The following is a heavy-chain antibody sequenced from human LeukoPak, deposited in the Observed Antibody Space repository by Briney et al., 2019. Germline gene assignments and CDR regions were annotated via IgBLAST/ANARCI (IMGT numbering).Heavy chain of an antibody. J-gene: IGHJ4*02. CDR3: ATNEWSGYYFEY. CDR1: GGSISSSSYY. D-gene: IGHD3-3*01. V-gene: IGHV4-39*01. Sequence: SETLSLTCTVSGGSISSSSYYWGWIRQPPGKGLEWIVSLYSSGSTYYNPSLKSRVTISVDTSKTQFSLKLSSVTAADTAVYYCATNEWSGYYFEYWGQGTLVPVSS. CDR2: LYSSGST.